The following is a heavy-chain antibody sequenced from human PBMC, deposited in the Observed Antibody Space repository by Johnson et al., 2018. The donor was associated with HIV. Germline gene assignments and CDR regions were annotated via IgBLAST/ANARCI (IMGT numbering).Heavy chain of an antibody. CDR3: AKDRGLSAFDI. CDR1: GFTFSNYA. J-gene: IGHJ3*02. V-gene: IGHV3-30*04. Sequence: QEQLVESGGGVVQPGRSLRLSCAASGFTFSNYAVHWVRQAPGKGLEWVALISYDGSNKYYADSVKGRFTISRDNSKNTLYLQMNSLRAEDTAVYYCAKDRGLSAFDIWGQGTMVTVSS. D-gene: IGHD3-10*01. CDR2: ISYDGSNK.